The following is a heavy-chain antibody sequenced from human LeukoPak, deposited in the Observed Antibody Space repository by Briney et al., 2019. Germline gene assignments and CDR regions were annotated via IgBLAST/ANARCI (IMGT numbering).Heavy chain of an antibody. J-gene: IGHJ4*02. CDR2: ISGDGDST. CDR1: GFMFHDYV. V-gene: IGHV3-43*02. Sequence: GGSLRLSFAAPGFMFHDYVRHWVRHAPGKGLEWVSLISGDGDSTFYAVSVKCRFTIYRDTSEKSLSLPMNSLRRDHTALYYCARESESSGWYDYWREGTLVTVSS. D-gene: IGHD6-19*01. CDR3: ARESESSGWYDY.